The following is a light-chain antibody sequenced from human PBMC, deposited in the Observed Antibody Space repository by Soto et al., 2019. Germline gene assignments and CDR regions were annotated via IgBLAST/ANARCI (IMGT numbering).Light chain of an antibody. CDR2: AAS. V-gene: IGKV1D-12*01. J-gene: IGKJ5*01. CDR3: QQANSFPTT. Sequence: QMTQSPSSVSASVVDRFTIAFLASHFISICLASYQHKPLKAPKLLIYAASSLQSGVPSRFSGSGSGTDFTLTISSLQPEDFATYYCQQANSFPTTFGQGTRLEI. CDR1: HFISIC.